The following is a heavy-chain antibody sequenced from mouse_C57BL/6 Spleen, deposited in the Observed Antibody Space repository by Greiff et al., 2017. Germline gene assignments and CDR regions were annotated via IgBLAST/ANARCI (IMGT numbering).Heavy chain of an antibody. CDR1: GYTFTDYN. D-gene: IGHD2-1*01. J-gene: IGHJ1*03. V-gene: IGHV1-18*01. CDR3: ARRYYGNYNWDFDV. CDR2: INPNNGGT. Sequence: EVQLQQSGPELVKPGASVKIPCKASGYTFTDYNMDWVKQSHGKSLEWIGDINPNNGGTIYNQKFKGKATLTVDKSSSTAYMELRSLTSEDTAVXYYARRYYGNYNWDFDVWGTGTTVTVSS.